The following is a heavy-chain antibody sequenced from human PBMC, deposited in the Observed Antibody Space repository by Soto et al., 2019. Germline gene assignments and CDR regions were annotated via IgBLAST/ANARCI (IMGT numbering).Heavy chain of an antibody. D-gene: IGHD3-3*01. Sequence: QVQLVQSGAEVKKPEASVKVSCKASGYTFTSYDINWVRQATGQGLEWMGWMNPNSGNTGYAQKFQGRVTMTRNTSISTAYMELSSLRSEDTAVYYCARRFWCGYYTAGWFDPWGQGTLVTVSS. CDR2: MNPNSGNT. V-gene: IGHV1-8*01. CDR3: ARRFWCGYYTAGWFDP. CDR1: GYTFTSYD. J-gene: IGHJ5*02.